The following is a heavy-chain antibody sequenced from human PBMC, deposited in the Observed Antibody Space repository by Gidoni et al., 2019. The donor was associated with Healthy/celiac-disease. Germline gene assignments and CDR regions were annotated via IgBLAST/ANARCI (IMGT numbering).Heavy chain of an antibody. CDR1: GFTFIGSA. J-gene: IGHJ3*02. D-gene: IGHD6-13*01. V-gene: IGHV3-73*01. CDR2: IRSKANSYAT. Sequence: EVQLVESGGGLVQPGGSLKLSCAASGFTFIGSAMHWVRQASGKGLEWVGRIRSKANSYATAYAASVKGRFTISRDDSKNTAYLQMNSLKTEDTAVYYCTPGYSSSVTTRAFDIWGQGTMVTVSS. CDR3: TPGYSSSVTTRAFDI.